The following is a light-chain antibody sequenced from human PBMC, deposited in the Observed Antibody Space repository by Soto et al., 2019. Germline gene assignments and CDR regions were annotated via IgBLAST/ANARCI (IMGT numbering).Light chain of an antibody. J-gene: IGKJ1*01. CDR3: QQYNDYST. Sequence: DIPMTQSPSTLSASVGDRVTITCRASQTISSWLAWYQQKPGKAPKLLIYKASSLESGVPSRFSGSGSGTEFTLTISSLQPDYFATYYCQQYNDYSTFGQGTKVEIK. CDR1: QTISSW. CDR2: KAS. V-gene: IGKV1-5*03.